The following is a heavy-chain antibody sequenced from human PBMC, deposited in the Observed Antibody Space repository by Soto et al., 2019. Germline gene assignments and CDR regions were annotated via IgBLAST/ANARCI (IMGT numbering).Heavy chain of an antibody. V-gene: IGHV1-8*01. CDR3: ARVGIAAAGIGSQVGSYGY. D-gene: IGHD6-13*01. Sequence: QVQLVQSGAEVKKPGASVKVSCKASGYTFTSHDINWVRQATGQGLEWMGWMNPNSGNTGYAQIFQGRVTMTRNTSISTAYMELSSLRSEDTAVYYCARVGIAAAGIGSQVGSYGYWGQGTLVTVSS. CDR2: MNPNSGNT. CDR1: GYTFTSHD. J-gene: IGHJ4*02.